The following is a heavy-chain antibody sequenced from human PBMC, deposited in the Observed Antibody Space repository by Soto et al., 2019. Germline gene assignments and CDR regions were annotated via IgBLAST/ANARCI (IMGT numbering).Heavy chain of an antibody. V-gene: IGHV1-69*02. CDR1: GGTFSSYT. CDR3: ARGHSGYGDYGSAFDI. Sequence: QVQLVQSGAEVKKPGSSVKVSCKASGGTFSSYTISWVRQAPGQGLEWMGRTIPILGIANYAQKFQGRVTITXXKXTXXAYIELGSLRSEDTAVYYCARGHSGYGDYGSAFDIWGQGTMVTVSS. D-gene: IGHD4-17*01. J-gene: IGHJ3*02. CDR2: TIPILGIA.